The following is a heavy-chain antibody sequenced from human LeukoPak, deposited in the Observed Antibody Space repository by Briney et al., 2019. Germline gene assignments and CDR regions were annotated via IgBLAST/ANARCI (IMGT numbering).Heavy chain of an antibody. Sequence: ASVKVSCKTSGYSFTDYYMHWVRQAPGQGLEWMGWINPNSGGTSSAQKFQGRVTMTRDTSITTVYMEVSGLTSDDTAIYYCARADRLHGGPYLIGPWGQGTLVTVSS. D-gene: IGHD2-21*01. J-gene: IGHJ5*02. CDR1: GYSFTDYY. CDR3: ARADRLHGGPYLIGP. V-gene: IGHV1-2*02. CDR2: INPNSGGT.